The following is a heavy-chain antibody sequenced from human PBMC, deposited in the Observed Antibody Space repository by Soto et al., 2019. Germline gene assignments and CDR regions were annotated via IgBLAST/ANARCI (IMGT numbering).Heavy chain of an antibody. J-gene: IGHJ6*02. V-gene: IGHV3-30-3*01. Sequence: QVQLVESGGGVVQPGRSLRLSCAASGFTFSSYAMHWVRQAPGKGLEWVAVISYDGSNKYYADSVKGRFTICRDNSKKRWYLLMNSLRAEDTAVYYCEILRPVGDFWGGSEFHYYYYDGMDVWGQGPTVAVSS. CDR1: GFTFSSYA. D-gene: IGHD3-3*01. CDR2: ISYDGSNK. CDR3: EILRPVGDFWGGSEFHYYYYDGMDV.